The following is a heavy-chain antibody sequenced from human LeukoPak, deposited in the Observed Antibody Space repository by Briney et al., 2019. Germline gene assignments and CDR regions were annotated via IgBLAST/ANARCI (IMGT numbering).Heavy chain of an antibody. J-gene: IGHJ4*02. CDR2: ISAYNGNT. CDR3: ARAYYYDPFSFDY. D-gene: IGHD3-22*01. Sequence: GWISAYNGNTNYAQKLQGRVTMTTDTSTSTAYMELRSLRSDDTAVYYCARAYYYDPFSFDYWGQGTLVTVSS. V-gene: IGHV1-18*01.